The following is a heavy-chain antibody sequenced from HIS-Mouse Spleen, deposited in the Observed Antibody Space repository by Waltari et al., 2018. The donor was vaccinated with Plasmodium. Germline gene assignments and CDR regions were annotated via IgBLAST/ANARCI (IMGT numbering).Heavy chain of an antibody. D-gene: IGHD2-21*02. V-gene: IGHV4-34*01. J-gene: IGHJ4*02. CDR3: ARGRRIVVVTAPRGFFDY. CDR2: INHSGST. CDR1: GVSFSGDS. Sequence: QVQLQQWGAGLLKPSATLSLTCAVYGVSFSGDSCSWIRQPPGKGREWMGEINHSGSTNYNPSLKSRVTISVDTSKNQFSLKLSSVTAADTAVYYCARGRRIVVVTAPRGFFDYWGQGTLVTVSS.